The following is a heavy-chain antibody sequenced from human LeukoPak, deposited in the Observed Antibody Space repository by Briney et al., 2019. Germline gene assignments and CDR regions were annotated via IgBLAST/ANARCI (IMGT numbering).Heavy chain of an antibody. CDR2: IYYSGST. J-gene: IGHJ6*02. Sequence: SETLSLTCTVSGGSISSYYWSWIRQPPGKGLEWTGYIYYSGSTNYNPSLKSRVTISVDTSKNQFSLKLSSVTAADTAVYYCASLDYYYYGMDVWGQGTTVTVSS. V-gene: IGHV4-59*08. CDR1: GGSISSYY. CDR3: ASLDYYYYGMDV.